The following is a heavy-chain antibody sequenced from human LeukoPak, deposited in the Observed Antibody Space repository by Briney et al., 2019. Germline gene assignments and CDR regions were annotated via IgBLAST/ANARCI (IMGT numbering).Heavy chain of an antibody. V-gene: IGHV3-7*01. CDR2: IKQDGSEK. CDR3: ARARTYDYVWGSYRSSSFDY. Sequence: GGSLRLSCAASGFTVSSNYMSWVRQAPGKGLEWVANIKQDGSEKYYVDSVKGRFTISRDNAKNSLYLQMNSLRAEDTAVYYCARARTYDYVWGSYRSSSFDYWGQGTLVTVSS. D-gene: IGHD3-16*02. CDR1: GFTVSSNY. J-gene: IGHJ4*02.